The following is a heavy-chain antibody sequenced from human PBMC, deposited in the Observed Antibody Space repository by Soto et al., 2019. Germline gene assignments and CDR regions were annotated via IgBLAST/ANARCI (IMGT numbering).Heavy chain of an antibody. CDR2: ITYDGNNK. V-gene: IGHV3-30*18. CDR3: AKGSGTTSAHFDY. D-gene: IGHD1-7*01. J-gene: IGHJ4*02. CDR1: GFTFSSYG. Sequence: PGGSLRLSCAASGFTFSSYGMHWVRQAPGKGLEWVAVITYDGNNKYYADSVKGRFTISRDNSKNTLYLQMNSLRAEDTAVYYCAKGSGTTSAHFDYWGQGTLVTVSS.